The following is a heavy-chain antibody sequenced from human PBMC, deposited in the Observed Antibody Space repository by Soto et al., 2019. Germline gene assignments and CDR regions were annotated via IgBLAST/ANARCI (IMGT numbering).Heavy chain of an antibody. CDR3: AKDMGDWSIDY. CDR1: GFTFSSYG. Sequence: PGGSLRLSCAASGFTFSSYGMHWVRQAPGKGLEWVAVISYDGSNKYYADSVKGRFTISRDNSKNTLYLQMNSLRAEDTAVYYCAKDMGDWSIDYWGQGTLVTVSS. D-gene: IGHD2-21*02. CDR2: ISYDGSNK. V-gene: IGHV3-30*18. J-gene: IGHJ4*02.